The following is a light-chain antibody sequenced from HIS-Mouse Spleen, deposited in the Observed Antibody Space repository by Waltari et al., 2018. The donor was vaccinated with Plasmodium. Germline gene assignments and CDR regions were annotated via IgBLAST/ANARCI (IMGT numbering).Light chain of an antibody. CDR2: QGS. CDR1: KLGDKY. Sequence: SYELTQPPSVSVSPGQTASITCSGDKLGDKYACWYQQKPGQSPVLVIYQGSKRPSGIPEGFVGSNSGNKANLTISGTQAMDEADYYCQAWDSSTDYVFGTGTKVTVL. J-gene: IGLJ1*01. V-gene: IGLV3-1*01. CDR3: QAWDSSTDYV.